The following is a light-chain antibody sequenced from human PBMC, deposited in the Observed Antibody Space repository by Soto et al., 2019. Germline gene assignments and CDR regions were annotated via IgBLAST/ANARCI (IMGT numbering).Light chain of an antibody. Sequence: QSVLAQPPSASGSPGQSVTISCTGTSSDVGGYNYVSWYQQHPGKAPKVIIYEVSKRPSGVPDRFSGSKSGSTASLTVSGLQAEAEADYYCSSYAVTNTFVLGNGTKVTV. CDR2: EVS. CDR1: SSDVGGYNY. CDR3: SSYAVTNTFV. V-gene: IGLV2-8*01. J-gene: IGLJ1*01.